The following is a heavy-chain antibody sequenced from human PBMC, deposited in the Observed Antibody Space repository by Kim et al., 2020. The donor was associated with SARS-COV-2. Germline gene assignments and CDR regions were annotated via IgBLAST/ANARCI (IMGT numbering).Heavy chain of an antibody. CDR1: GYTFTGDH. Sequence: ASVKVSCKASGYTFTGDHMHWVRQAPGQGPEWMGRISPNSGGTKYAQKFQGRVTMTRDTSSSTAYMELSRLRSDDTAVYYCARGELLWFGDLWGQGNLVTVSS. D-gene: IGHD3-10*01. CDR2: ISPNSGGT. J-gene: IGHJ4*02. V-gene: IGHV1-2*06. CDR3: ARGELLWFGDL.